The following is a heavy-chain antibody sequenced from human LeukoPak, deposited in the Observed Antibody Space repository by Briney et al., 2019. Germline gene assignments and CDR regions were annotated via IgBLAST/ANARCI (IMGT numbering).Heavy chain of an antibody. D-gene: IGHD3-10*01. J-gene: IGHJ3*02. CDR1: GGSISSYY. CDR3: ARHGVRSGRHAFDI. V-gene: IGHV4-59*08. Sequence: SETLSLTCTVSGGSISSYYWSWIRQPPGKGLEWFGYIYYSGSTNYNPSLKSRVTISVDTSKNQFSLKLSSVTAADTAVYYCARHGVRSGRHAFDIWGQGTMVTVSS. CDR2: IYYSGST.